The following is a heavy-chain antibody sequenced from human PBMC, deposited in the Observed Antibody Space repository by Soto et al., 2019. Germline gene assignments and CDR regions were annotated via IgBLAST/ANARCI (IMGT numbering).Heavy chain of an antibody. V-gene: IGHV4-34*01. J-gene: IGHJ1*01. CDR1: GGSFSGYY. CDR2: INHSGST. CDR3: ARAVFGVVIRYFQH. D-gene: IGHD3-3*01. Sequence: QVQLQQWGAGLLKPSETLSLTCAVYGGSFSGYYWSWIRQPPGKGLEWIGEINHSGSTNYNPSLKSRVTISVYTSKNQFSLKLSSVTAADTAVYYCARAVFGVVIRYFQHWGQGTLVTLSS.